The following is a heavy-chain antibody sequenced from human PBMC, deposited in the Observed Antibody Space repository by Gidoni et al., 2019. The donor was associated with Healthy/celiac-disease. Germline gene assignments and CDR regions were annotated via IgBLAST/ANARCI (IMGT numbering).Heavy chain of an antibody. CDR1: GFTFSSYS. Sequence: DVQLVESGGGLVQPGGSLRLSCAASGFTFSSYSMNWVRQAPGKGLEWVSYISSSSSTIYYADSVKGRFTISRENAKNSLYLQMNSLRDEDTAVYYCAREPYDFHNWFDPWGQGTLVTVSS. CDR2: ISSSSSTI. D-gene: IGHD3-3*01. J-gene: IGHJ5*02. V-gene: IGHV3-48*02. CDR3: AREPYDFHNWFDP.